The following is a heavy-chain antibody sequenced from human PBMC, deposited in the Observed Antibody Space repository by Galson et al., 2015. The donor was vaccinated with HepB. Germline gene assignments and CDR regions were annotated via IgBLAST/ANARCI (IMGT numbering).Heavy chain of an antibody. J-gene: IGHJ5*01. CDR2: ISGSGGGT. CDR3: AKAPGEHQLLSPLRFDP. Sequence: SLRLSCAASGFTFGSYAMSWVRQAPGKRLEWISAISGSGGGTRHADSVKGRFTISRDNSKNTLNLHMSGLRVEDTGLYYCAKAPGEHQLLSPLRFDPWGQGTLVTVSS. D-gene: IGHD2-2*01. V-gene: IGHV3-23*01. CDR1: GFTFGSYA.